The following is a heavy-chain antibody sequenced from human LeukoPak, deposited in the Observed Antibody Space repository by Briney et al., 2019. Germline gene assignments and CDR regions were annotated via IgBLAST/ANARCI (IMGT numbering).Heavy chain of an antibody. CDR3: AQSSAARFDY. D-gene: IGHD6-6*01. J-gene: IGHJ4*02. CDR2: IKQDGSEK. CDR1: GFTFSSYW. V-gene: IGHV3-7*01. Sequence: GGSLRLSCAASGFTFSSYWMSWVRQAPGKGLEWVANIKQDGSEKYYVHSVKGRFTISRDNAKNLLYLQMNSLRAEDTAVYYCAQSSAARFDYWGQGTLVTVSS.